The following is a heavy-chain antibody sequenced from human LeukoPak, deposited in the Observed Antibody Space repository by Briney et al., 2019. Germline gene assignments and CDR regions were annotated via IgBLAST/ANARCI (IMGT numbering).Heavy chain of an antibody. V-gene: IGHV4-39*07. CDR1: GGSISTSSYS. J-gene: IGHJ3*02. D-gene: IGHD4-11*01. Sequence: SETLSLTCTVSGGSISTSSYSWGCIRQSPGKGLEWIGIIDYSGNTYYNPSLKSRVTISVDTSENQFSLRLTSVTAADTAVYYCARKGLPTADAFDIWGQGTMVTVSS. CDR2: IDYSGNT. CDR3: ARKGLPTADAFDI.